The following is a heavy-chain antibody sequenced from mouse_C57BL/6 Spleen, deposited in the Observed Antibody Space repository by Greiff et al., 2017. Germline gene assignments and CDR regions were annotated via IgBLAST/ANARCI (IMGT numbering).Heavy chain of an antibody. J-gene: IGHJ4*01. Sequence: VQLQQPGAELVKPGASVKLSCKASGYTFTSYWMHWVKQRPGQGLEWIGMIHPNSGSTNYNEKFKSKATLTVDKSSSTAYMQLSSLTSEDSAVYYCARISSGYAMDYWGQGTSVTVSS. CDR3: ARISSGYAMDY. CDR1: GYTFTSYW. CDR2: IHPNSGST. D-gene: IGHD3-2*02. V-gene: IGHV1-64*01.